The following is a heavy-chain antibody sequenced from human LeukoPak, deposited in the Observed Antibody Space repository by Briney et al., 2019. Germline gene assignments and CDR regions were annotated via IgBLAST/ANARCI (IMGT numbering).Heavy chain of an antibody. D-gene: IGHD6-13*01. Sequence: PGGSLRLSCAASGFTFSSYAMHWVRQAPGKGREWGAVISYHNGIYKYYVDSVKGRFTISRDNAKNSLYLQMNSLRPEDMALYYCVKGVSSSWYYYFDYWGQGTLVTVSS. CDR1: GFTFSSYA. CDR2: ISYHNGIYK. J-gene: IGHJ4*02. CDR3: VKGVSSSWYYYFDY. V-gene: IGHV3-30*04.